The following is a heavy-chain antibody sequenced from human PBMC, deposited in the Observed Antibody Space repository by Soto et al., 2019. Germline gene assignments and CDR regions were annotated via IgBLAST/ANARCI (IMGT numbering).Heavy chain of an antibody. CDR1: GFTLSAYD. CDR2: LGAADDP. Sequence: GGSLRLSSAASGFTLSAYDMHWVRQAEGKGLEWVSALGAADDPYYLVSVKGRFTISRENAKNSLYLQMNNLRAGDTAVYYCARAYSGRLPRRADYYYAMDVWGQGTTVTVSS. CDR3: ARAYSGRLPRRADYYYAMDV. V-gene: IGHV3-13*05. J-gene: IGHJ6*02. D-gene: IGHD2-15*01.